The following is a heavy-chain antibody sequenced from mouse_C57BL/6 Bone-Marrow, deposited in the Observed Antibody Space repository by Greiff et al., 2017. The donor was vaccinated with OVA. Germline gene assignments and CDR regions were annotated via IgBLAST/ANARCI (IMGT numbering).Heavy chain of an antibody. CDR2: ISSGGSYT. CDR1: GFTFSSYG. J-gene: IGHJ4*01. CDR3: ARKGAMDY. Sequence: EVQLMESGGDLVKPGGSLKISCAASGFTFSSYGMSWVRQTPDKRLEWVAPISSGGSYTYYPDNVKGRFTISRDNAKNTLYMQMSSLKSEDTAMYYFARKGAMDYWGQGTAVTVSA. V-gene: IGHV5-6*01.